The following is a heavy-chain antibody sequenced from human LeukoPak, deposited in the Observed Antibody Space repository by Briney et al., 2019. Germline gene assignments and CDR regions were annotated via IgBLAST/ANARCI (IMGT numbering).Heavy chain of an antibody. CDR2: IYTSGST. V-gene: IGHV4-4*07. Sequence: SETLSLTCTVSGGSISSYYWSWIRQPAGKGLEWIGRIYTSGSTNYNPSLKSRVTMSVDTSKNQFSLKLSSVTGADTAVYYCATLIGYCSSTSCDEIDYWGQGTLVTVSS. J-gene: IGHJ4*02. CDR1: GGSISSYY. CDR3: ATLIGYCSSTSCDEIDY. D-gene: IGHD2-2*01.